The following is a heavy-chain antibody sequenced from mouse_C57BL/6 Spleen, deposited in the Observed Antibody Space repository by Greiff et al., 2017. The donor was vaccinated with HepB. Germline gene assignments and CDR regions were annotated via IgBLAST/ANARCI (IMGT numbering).Heavy chain of an antibody. CDR1: GYSFTGYY. Sequence: DVQLQESGPELVKPGASVKISCKASGYSFTGYYMNWVKQSPEKSLEWIGEINPSTGGTTYNQKFKAKATLTVDKSSSTAYMQLKRLTSEDSAVYYCARRGGSSFYWYVDVWGTGTTVTVSS. CDR2: INPSTGGT. D-gene: IGHD1-1*01. V-gene: IGHV1-42*01. J-gene: IGHJ1*03. CDR3: ARRGGSSFYWYVDV.